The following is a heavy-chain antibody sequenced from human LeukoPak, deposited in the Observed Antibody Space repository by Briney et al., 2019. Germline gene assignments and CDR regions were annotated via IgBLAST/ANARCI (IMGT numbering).Heavy chain of an antibody. J-gene: IGHJ6*02. Sequence: GASVKVSCKASGYTFTGYYMHWVRQAPGQGLEWMGWINPNSGGTNYAQKFQGRVTMTRDTSISTAYMELSRLRSGDTAVYYCARVVMQYGFPSNYYYYGMDVWGQGTTVTVSS. CDR1: GYTFTGYY. CDR2: INPNSGGT. CDR3: ARVVMQYGFPSNYYYYGMDV. D-gene: IGHD2-8*01. V-gene: IGHV1-2*02.